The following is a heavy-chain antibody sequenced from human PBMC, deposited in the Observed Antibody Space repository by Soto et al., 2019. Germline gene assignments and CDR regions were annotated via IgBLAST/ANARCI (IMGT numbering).Heavy chain of an antibody. J-gene: IGHJ5*02. V-gene: IGHV1-18*01. CDR2: ISAYNGNT. CDR1: GYTFTSYG. Sequence: GASVKVSCKASGYTFTSYGISWVRQAPGQGLEWMGWISAYNGNTNYAQKLQGRVTMTTDTSTSTAYMELRSLRSDDTAVYYCARELGSYGYRPLDDNWFDPWGQGTLVTVSS. D-gene: IGHD5-18*01. CDR3: ARELGSYGYRPLDDNWFDP.